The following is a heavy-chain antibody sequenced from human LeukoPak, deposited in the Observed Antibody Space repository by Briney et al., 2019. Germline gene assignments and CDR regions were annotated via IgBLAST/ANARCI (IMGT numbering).Heavy chain of an antibody. V-gene: IGHV4-31*03. D-gene: IGHD2-2*01. CDR1: SGSISSGGYY. CDR2: IYYSGST. CDR3: ARGGGKGVVPAATKYYFDY. J-gene: IGHJ4*02. Sequence: SETLSLTCTVSSGSISSGGYYWSWIRQHPGKGLEWIGYIYYSGSTYYNPSLKSRVTISVDTSKNQFSLKLSSVTAADTAVYYCARGGGKGVVPAATKYYFDYWGQGTLVTVSS.